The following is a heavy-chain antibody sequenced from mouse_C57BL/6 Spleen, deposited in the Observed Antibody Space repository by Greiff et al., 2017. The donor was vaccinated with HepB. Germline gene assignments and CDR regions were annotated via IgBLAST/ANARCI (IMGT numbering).Heavy chain of an antibody. CDR3: AREIYYYGSPYAMDY. CDR2: IYPGDGDT. D-gene: IGHD1-1*01. V-gene: IGHV1-82*01. Sequence: VQLQESGPELVKPGASVKISCKASGYAFSSSWMNWVKQRPGKGLEWIGRIYPGDGDTNYNGKFKGKATLTADKSSSTAYMQLSSLTSEDSAVYFCAREIYYYGSPYAMDYWGQGTSVTVSS. J-gene: IGHJ4*01. CDR1: GYAFSSSW.